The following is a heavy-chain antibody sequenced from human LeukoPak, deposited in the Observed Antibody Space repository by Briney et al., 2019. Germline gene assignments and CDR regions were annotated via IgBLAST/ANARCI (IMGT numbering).Heavy chain of an antibody. CDR1: GFTFDDYA. V-gene: IGHV3-9*01. J-gene: IGHJ4*02. D-gene: IGHD6-13*01. Sequence: GGSLRLSCAASGFTFDDYAMPWVRQAPGKGLQWVSGISWNSGSIGYADSVKGRFTISRDNAKNSLYLQMNSLRAEDTALYYCAKDISAGVSAAGDYWGQGTLVTVSS. CDR2: ISWNSGSI. CDR3: AKDISAGVSAAGDY.